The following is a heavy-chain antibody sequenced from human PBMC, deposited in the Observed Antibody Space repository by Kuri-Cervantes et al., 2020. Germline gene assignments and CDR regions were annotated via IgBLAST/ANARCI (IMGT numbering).Heavy chain of an antibody. D-gene: IGHD5-18*01. V-gene: IGHV3-7*03. CDR2: IKQDGSEK. CDR1: GFTFSSYW. CDR3: AKSGYSYAEWGFDY. Sequence: GESLKISCAASGFTFSSYWMSWVRQAPGKGLEWVANIKQDGSEKYYVDSVKGRFTISRDNAKNSLYLQMNSLRAEDTALYYCAKSGYSYAEWGFDYWGQGTLVTVSS. J-gene: IGHJ4*02.